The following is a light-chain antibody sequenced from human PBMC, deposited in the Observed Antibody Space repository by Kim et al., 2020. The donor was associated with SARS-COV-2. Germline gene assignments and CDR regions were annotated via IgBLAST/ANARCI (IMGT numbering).Light chain of an antibody. V-gene: IGKV3-15*01. Sequence: ELAMTQSPATLSVSSGERVILSCRASQSVKDNLAWYQQKPGQSPRLLIYAAYTRATGIPARFSGRGSGTEFSLTITSLQSEDFAVYYCQQYNNWPQTFGQGTKVDIK. CDR1: QSVKDN. J-gene: IGKJ1*01. CDR3: QQYNNWPQT. CDR2: AAY.